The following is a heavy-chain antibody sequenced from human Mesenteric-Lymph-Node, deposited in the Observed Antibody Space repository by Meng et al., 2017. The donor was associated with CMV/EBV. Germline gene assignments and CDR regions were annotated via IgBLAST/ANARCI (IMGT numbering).Heavy chain of an antibody. Sequence: SGFLLSTSGVGVGWIRQPPGKALEWLALIHWDNDKRYSPSLKSRLTITKDTSKNQVVLTMTNMDPVDTATYYCARQFAAAGSYWYFDLWGRGTLVTVSS. CDR3: ARQFAAAGSYWYFDL. J-gene: IGHJ2*01. D-gene: IGHD6-13*01. CDR2: IHWDNDK. V-gene: IGHV2-5*02. CDR1: GFLLSTSGVG.